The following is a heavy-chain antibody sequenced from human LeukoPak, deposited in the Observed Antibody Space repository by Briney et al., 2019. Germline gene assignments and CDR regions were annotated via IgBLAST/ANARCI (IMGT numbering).Heavy chain of an antibody. CDR1: GYSFTNYW. CDR3: ARQPNYYDSSGSYYGY. D-gene: IGHD3-22*01. CDR2: IYPGDSDT. V-gene: IGHV5-51*01. J-gene: IGHJ4*02. Sequence: GESLKISCKGSGYSFTNYWIGWVRQMPGKGLEWVGIIYPGDSDTRYSPSFQGQVTISADKSISTAYLQWSSLKASDTAMYYCARQPNYYDSSGSYYGYWGQGTLVTVSS.